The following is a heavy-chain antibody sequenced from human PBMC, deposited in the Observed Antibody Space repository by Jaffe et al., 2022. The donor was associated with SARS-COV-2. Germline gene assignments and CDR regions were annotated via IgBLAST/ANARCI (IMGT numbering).Heavy chain of an antibody. CDR1: GFTFSSYW. CDR2: IKQDGSEK. V-gene: IGHV3-7*01. J-gene: IGHJ6*02. CDR3: ARGKIVGATKQGNYYGMDV. Sequence: EVQLVESGGGLVQPGGSLRLSCAASGFTFSSYWMSWVRQAPGKGLEWVANIKQDGSEKYYVDSVKGRFTISRDNAKNSLYLQMNSLRAEDTAVYYCARGKIVGATKQGNYYGMDVWGQGTTVTVSS. D-gene: IGHD1-26*01.